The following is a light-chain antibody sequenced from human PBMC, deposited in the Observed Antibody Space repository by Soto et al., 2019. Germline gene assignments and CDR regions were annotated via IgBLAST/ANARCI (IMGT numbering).Light chain of an antibody. CDR2: DVS. CDR1: QGVTTN. V-gene: IGKV3-15*01. J-gene: IGKJ5*01. Sequence: EILMTQSPASLSASPGERATLSCRAGQGVTTNFAWYQQKSGQSHRLLIYDVSIRATGVPARFSGTGSETDFTLTISGLQSEDSAVYFCQQYNNWPFSCGKGTQREIK. CDR3: QQYNNWPFS.